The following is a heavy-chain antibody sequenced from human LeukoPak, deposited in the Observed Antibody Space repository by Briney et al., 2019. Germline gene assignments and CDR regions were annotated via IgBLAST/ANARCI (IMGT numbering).Heavy chain of an antibody. CDR2: ISSSSSTL. CDR3: ARDRAAVPAAIGAFDI. Sequence: GGSLRLFCAASGLTFSIYSMNCLRHATGEGLECVSYISSSSSTLYYAESVKGRFTIARDNAKNSLYMQMNSLRAEDTAVYYCARDRAAVPAAIGAFDIWGQGTMVTVSS. J-gene: IGHJ3*02. CDR1: GLTFSIYS. D-gene: IGHD2-2*02. V-gene: IGHV3-48*04.